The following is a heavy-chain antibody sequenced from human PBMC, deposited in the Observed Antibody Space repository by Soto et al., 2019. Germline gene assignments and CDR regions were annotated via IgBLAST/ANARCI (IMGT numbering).Heavy chain of an antibody. D-gene: IGHD3-3*01. J-gene: IGHJ5*02. CDR3: ARALLEWLWARENLFDP. V-gene: IGHV4-34*01. CDR2: INHSGST. Sequence: QVQLQQWGAGLLKPSETLSLTCAVYGGSFSGYYWSWIRQPPGKGLEWIGEINHSGSTNYNPSLKSRVTISVDTSKNQFSLKLSSVTAADTAVYYCARALLEWLWARENLFDPWGQGTLVTVSS. CDR1: GGSFSGYY.